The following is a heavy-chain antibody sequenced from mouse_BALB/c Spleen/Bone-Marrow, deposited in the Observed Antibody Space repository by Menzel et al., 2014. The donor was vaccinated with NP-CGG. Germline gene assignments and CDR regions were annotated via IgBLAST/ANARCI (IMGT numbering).Heavy chain of an antibody. J-gene: IGHJ3*01. D-gene: IGHD2-3*01. Sequence: VQLQQSVPGLVLPSQSLSITCTVSGFSLTSYAVHWVRQPPGKGLDWLGVIWGGGSTDYNAAVISRLSISKDNSKSQVLFKMNSLQADDTAIYYCARNEGYYSPWFAYWGQGTLVTVSA. V-gene: IGHV2-4*02. CDR2: IWGGGST. CDR3: ARNEGYYSPWFAY. CDR1: GFSLTSYA.